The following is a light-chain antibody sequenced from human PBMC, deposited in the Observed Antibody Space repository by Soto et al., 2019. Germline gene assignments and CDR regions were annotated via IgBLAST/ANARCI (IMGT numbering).Light chain of an antibody. V-gene: IGKV1-5*01. Sequence: DIQMTQSPSTLSASVGDRVTITCRASQSISSWLAWYQQKPGKAPKLLIYDASSLESGVPSRFSGSGSGTECTLTISSLQPDDFATYYCQQYNRAWTFGQGTKVEIK. CDR3: QQYNRAWT. J-gene: IGKJ1*01. CDR2: DAS. CDR1: QSISSW.